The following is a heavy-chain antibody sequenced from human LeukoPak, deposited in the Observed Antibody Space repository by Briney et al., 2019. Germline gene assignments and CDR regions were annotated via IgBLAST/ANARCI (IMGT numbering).Heavy chain of an antibody. V-gene: IGHV3-48*03. CDR1: GFTFSSYE. CDR3: ARDLSFDHY. Sequence: GGSLRLSCAASGFTFSSYEMNGVRQAPGKGLEWVSYISSSGSTIYYADSVRGRFTISKHNAKNSLYLQMNRLSAEDTAVYYCARDLSFDHYWGQGTLVTVSS. CDR2: ISSSGSTI. J-gene: IGHJ4*02.